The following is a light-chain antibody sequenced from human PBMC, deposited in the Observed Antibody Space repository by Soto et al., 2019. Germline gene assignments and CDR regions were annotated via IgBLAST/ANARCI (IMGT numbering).Light chain of an antibody. J-gene: IGKJ1*01. CDR1: HSVANNY. Sequence: IVLAQSPATLSLSPGERATISCRASHSVANNYLAWYQQKHGQAPRLIIFAASSRATGVPHRFSASGSGTDFTLTISSLEPEDFAVYFCQQYGGSPPWTFGQGTKV. CDR2: AAS. CDR3: QQYGGSPPWT. V-gene: IGKV3-20*01.